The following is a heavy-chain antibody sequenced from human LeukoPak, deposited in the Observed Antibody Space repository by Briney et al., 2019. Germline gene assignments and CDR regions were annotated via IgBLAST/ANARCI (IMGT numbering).Heavy chain of an antibody. D-gene: IGHD1-26*01. Sequence: GGSLRLSCAASGFTVSSNYMSWVRQAPGKGLEWVSSISSSSSYIYYADSVKGRFTTSRDNAKNSLYLQMNSLRAEDTAVYYCARSSRGSYMDWGQGTLVTVSS. CDR3: ARSSRGSYMD. CDR1: GFTVSSNY. J-gene: IGHJ4*02. CDR2: ISSSSSYI. V-gene: IGHV3-21*01.